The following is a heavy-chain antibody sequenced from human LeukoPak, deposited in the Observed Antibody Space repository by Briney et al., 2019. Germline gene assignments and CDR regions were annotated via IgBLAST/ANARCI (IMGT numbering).Heavy chain of an antibody. Sequence: ASVKVSCKASGYNFTSYTLHWVRQAPGQRLEWMGWINTGKGHTKYSQKFQGRVTITRDTSASTAYMELSSLRSEDTAVYYCARDGELLWFGESLPASWFDPWGQGTLVTVSS. CDR1: GYNFTSYT. J-gene: IGHJ5*02. CDR2: INTGKGHT. D-gene: IGHD3-10*01. V-gene: IGHV1-3*04. CDR3: ARDGELLWFGESLPASWFDP.